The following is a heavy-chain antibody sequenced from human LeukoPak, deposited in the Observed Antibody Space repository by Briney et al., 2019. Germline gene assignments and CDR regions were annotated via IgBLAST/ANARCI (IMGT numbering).Heavy chain of an antibody. J-gene: IGHJ6*03. Sequence: SETLSLTCSVYGGSFSGYYWSWIRQPPGKGLEWIGEINHSGSTNYNPSLKSRVTISVDTSKNQFSLKLSSVTAADTAVYYCARVRSGWRHAGYYYYMDVWGKGTTVTVSS. V-gene: IGHV4-34*01. CDR3: ARVRSGWRHAGYYYYMDV. CDR2: INHSGST. D-gene: IGHD6-19*01. CDR1: GGSFSGYY.